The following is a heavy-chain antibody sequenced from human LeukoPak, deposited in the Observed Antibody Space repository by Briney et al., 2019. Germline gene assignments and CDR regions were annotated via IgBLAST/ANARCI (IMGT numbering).Heavy chain of an antibody. J-gene: IGHJ4*02. CDR3: ASAYYGSGSYYTDY. CDR2: IYTSGST. Sequence: PSETLSLTCSVSGGSMRSYYWNWIRQPPGKGLEWIGRIYTSGSTNYNPSLKSRVTTSVDTSKNQFSLKLSSVTAADTAVYYCASAYYGSGSYYTDYWGQGTLVTVSS. CDR1: GGSMRSYY. V-gene: IGHV4-4*08. D-gene: IGHD3-10*01.